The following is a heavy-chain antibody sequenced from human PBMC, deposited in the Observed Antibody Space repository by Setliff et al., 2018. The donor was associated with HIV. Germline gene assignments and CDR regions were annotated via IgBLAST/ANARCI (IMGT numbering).Heavy chain of an antibody. J-gene: IGHJ5*02. Sequence: SETLSLTCNVSGGSISSGIQYWGWVRQSPGKGLEWTGTISYSGNAYYNPSLKSRVTISVDTSKSQFSLNVKSMTAADTAIYYCARRGSSWYSHWFDPWGQGTLVTVSS. D-gene: IGHD6-13*01. CDR2: ISYSGNA. CDR1: GGSISSGIQY. V-gene: IGHV4-39*01. CDR3: ARRGSSWYSHWFDP.